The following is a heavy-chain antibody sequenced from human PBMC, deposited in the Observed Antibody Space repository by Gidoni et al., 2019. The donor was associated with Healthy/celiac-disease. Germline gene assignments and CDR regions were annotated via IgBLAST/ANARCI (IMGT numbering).Heavy chain of an antibody. D-gene: IGHD3-22*01. CDR3: ARDRGVVNFDY. Sequence: EVQLVESGGGLVQPGGSPRLSCAASGFTFSSYSMNWVRQAPGKGLEWVSYISSSSSTIYYADSVKGRFTISRDNAKNSLYLQMNSLRAEDTAVYYCARDRGVVNFDYWGQGTLVTVSS. CDR1: GFTFSSYS. J-gene: IGHJ4*02. CDR2: ISSSSSTI. V-gene: IGHV3-48*01.